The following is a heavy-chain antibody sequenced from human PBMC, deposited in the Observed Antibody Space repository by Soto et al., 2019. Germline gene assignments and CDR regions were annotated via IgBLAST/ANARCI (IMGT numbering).Heavy chain of an antibody. J-gene: IGHJ3*01. CDR1: GFSVGTSGVG. D-gene: IGHD3-22*01. CDR2: IYWDDDK. V-gene: IGHV2-5*02. Sequence: SGPTLVNPTQTLTLTCTFSGFSVGTSGVGVGWIRQPPGKALEWLALIYWDDDKRYSPSLRSRLTITKDTSKNEVVLTISNMDPVDTGTHCCAHTLPGMIGFGAFGFWGPGTMVTVSS. CDR3: AHTLPGMIGFGAFGF.